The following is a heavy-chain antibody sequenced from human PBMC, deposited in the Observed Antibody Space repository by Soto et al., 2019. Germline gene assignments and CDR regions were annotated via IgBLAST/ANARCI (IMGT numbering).Heavy chain of an antibody. CDR3: SSHGVNSPFRI. J-gene: IGHJ3*02. Sequence: QLQLQESGPGLVKPSETLSLICTVSGGSISGSTYYWGWIRQPQGKGLVWIGSIYYSGSTYYNPSLKSRVTTSVDTSKNQFSLKLSSVTAADTAVYYCSSHGVNSPFRIWGQGTMVTVSS. D-gene: IGHD2-21*01. CDR2: IYYSGST. CDR1: GGSISGSTYY. V-gene: IGHV4-39*01.